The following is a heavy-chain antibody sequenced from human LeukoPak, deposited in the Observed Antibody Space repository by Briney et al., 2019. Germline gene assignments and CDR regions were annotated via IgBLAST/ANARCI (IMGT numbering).Heavy chain of an antibody. CDR2: ISYDGSNK. CDR1: GFTFSSYG. Sequence: GRSLRLSWAASGFTFSSYGMHWVRQAPGKGLEWVAVISYDGSNKYYADSVKGRFTISRDNSKNTLYLQMNSLRAEDTAVYYCAKDYNEYYYGLGSPPFPFDPWGQGTLVTVSS. CDR3: AKDYNEYYYGLGSPPFPFDP. V-gene: IGHV3-30*18. D-gene: IGHD3-10*01. J-gene: IGHJ5*02.